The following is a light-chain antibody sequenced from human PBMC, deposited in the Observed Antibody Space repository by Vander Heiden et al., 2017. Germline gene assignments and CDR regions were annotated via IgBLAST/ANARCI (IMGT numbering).Light chain of an antibody. J-gene: IGKJ2*02. CDR1: QSISSY. CDR3: QQSYSTPRT. CDR2: AAS. V-gene: IGKV1-39*01. Sequence: IQLTHSPSSLSASVGDRVTITCRASQSISSYLNWYQQKPGKAPKVLIYAASSLQSGVPSRFSGSGSGTDFTLTISSLQPEDFATYYCQQSYSTPRTFGQGTKVEIK.